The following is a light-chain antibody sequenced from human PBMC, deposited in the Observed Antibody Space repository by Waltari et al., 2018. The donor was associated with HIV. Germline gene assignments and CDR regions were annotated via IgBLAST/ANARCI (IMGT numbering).Light chain of an antibody. CDR1: QSVSTY. Sequence: EIVLTQSPATLSLSPGERATLPCRASQSVSTYLAWYQQKPGQAPRLLIFDASNRATGIPARFSGSGSGTDFALSISSLEPEDFAVYYCQHRSSWPTFGQGTKVEIK. CDR2: DAS. CDR3: QHRSSWPT. J-gene: IGKJ1*01. V-gene: IGKV3-11*01.